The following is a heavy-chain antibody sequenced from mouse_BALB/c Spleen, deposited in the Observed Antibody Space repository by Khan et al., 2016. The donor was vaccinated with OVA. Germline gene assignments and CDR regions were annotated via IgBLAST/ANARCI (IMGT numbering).Heavy chain of an antibody. CDR2: INPSSGYS. J-gene: IGHJ3*01. CDR1: GYTFTSYT. Sequence: QVQLQQPGAELARPGASVKMSCKASGYTFTSYTIHWVKQRPGQGLEWIGYINPSSGYSNYNQKFRDKATLTADKSSSTAYMQLSSLTSEDSAVYYCSRVGAYQGNSGAWFAYWGQGTLVTVSA. CDR3: SRVGAYQGNSGAWFAY. D-gene: IGHD2-10*01. V-gene: IGHV1-4*01.